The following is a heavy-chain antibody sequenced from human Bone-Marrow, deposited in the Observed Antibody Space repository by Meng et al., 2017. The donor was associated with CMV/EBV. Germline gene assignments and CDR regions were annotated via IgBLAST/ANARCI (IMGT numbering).Heavy chain of an antibody. CDR3: SPAPEGTRLPSPIHYGLDV. Sequence: GESLKISCAASGFTFKTFTMSWVRQAPGRGLEWVSSINPDSDYIQSADSLKGRFTISRDHAKNSLYLRMSGLRVEDTAVYYCSPAPEGTRLPSPIHYGLDVWGQGPTVTVSS. J-gene: IGHJ6*02. V-gene: IGHV3-21*06. CDR1: GFTFKTFT. CDR2: INPDSDYI. D-gene: IGHD3-10*01.